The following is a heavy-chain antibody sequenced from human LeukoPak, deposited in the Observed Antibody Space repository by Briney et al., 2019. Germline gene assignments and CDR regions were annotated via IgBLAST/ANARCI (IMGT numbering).Heavy chain of an antibody. J-gene: IGHJ5*02. CDR2: IKQDGSEK. CDR1: GFTFSTHW. CDR3: ASGRYAYGYFFT. Sequence: GGSLRLSCAASGFTFSTHWMTWVRQAPGKGLEWVANIKQDGSEKYYVDSVKGRFSISRDNAENSLFLQMNSLRAEDTALYYCASGRYAYGYFFTWGQGTLVTVSS. D-gene: IGHD5-18*01. V-gene: IGHV3-7*01.